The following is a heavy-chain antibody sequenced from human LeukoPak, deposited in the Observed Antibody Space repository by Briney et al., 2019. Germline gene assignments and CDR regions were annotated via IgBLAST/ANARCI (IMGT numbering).Heavy chain of an antibody. J-gene: IGHJ4*02. D-gene: IGHD3-3*01. CDR1: GGSFSGYY. Sequence: SETLSLTCAVYGGSFSGYYWTWVRQPPGKGLEWIGEVNHRGKSDHNPSLKSRLTISVDTSRSQVSLNLRSVTAADTAVYYCASDTTMEWPLGSDYWGQGTLVTVSS. CDR2: VNHRGKS. V-gene: IGHV4-34*01. CDR3: ASDTTMEWPLGSDY.